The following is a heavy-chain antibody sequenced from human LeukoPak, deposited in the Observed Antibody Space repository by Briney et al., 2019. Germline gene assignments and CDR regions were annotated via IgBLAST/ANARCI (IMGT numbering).Heavy chain of an antibody. J-gene: IGHJ4*02. D-gene: IGHD3-10*01. V-gene: IGHV3-23*01. Sequence: GGTLRLSCAASGFTFRGRAMSWVRQAPGKGLEWVSAVSDGGGTTYYADSVKGRFTISRDNSKNTVDLEMNSLRAEDTALYYCVKEGRATSYSDYWGQGTLVSVSS. CDR1: GFTFRGRA. CDR3: VKEGRATSYSDY. CDR2: VSDGGGTT.